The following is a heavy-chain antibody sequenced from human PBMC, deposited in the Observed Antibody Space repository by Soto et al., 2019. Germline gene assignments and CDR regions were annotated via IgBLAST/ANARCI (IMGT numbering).Heavy chain of an antibody. CDR2: ISYDGSNK. CDR3: AKEWEWLLLRSYGMEV. J-gene: IGHJ6*02. D-gene: IGHD3-22*01. V-gene: IGHV3-30*18. Sequence: PGGFLRLSCAASGFTFSSYGMHWVRQAPGKGLEWVAVISYDGSNKYYADSVKGRFTISRDNSKNTLYLQMNSLRAEDTAVYYCAKEWEWLLLRSYGMEVWGQGTTVTVAS. CDR1: GFTFSSYG.